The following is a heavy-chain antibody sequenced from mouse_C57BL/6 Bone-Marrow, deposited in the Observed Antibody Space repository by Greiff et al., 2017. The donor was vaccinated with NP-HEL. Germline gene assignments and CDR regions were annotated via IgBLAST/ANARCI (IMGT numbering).Heavy chain of an antibody. CDR1: EYEFPSHD. V-gene: IGHV5-2*01. CDR3: ARQGIYDGYYGFAY. Sequence: EVQRVESGGGLVQPGESLKLSCESNEYEFPSHDMSWVRKTPEKRLEWVAAINSDGGSTYYPDTMERRFIISRDNTKKTLYLQMSSLRSEDTALYYCARQGIYDGYYGFAYWGQGTLVTVSA. CDR2: INSDGGST. D-gene: IGHD2-3*01. J-gene: IGHJ3*01.